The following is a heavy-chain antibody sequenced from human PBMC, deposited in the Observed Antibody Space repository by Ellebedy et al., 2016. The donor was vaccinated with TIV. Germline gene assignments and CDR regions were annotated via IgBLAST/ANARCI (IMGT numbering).Heavy chain of an antibody. J-gene: IGHJ5*02. Sequence: MPSETLSLTCTVSGGPLSSSSYYWGWIRQPPGKGLEWLGSFYYSGSTDYNPSLKSRVTISVDTSKNQFSLKLSSVTAADTAVYYCARHSWQGGDNWCDPWGQGTLVTVSS. CDR2: FYYSGST. CDR3: ARHSWQGGDNWCDP. V-gene: IGHV4-39*01. D-gene: IGHD1-26*01. CDR1: GGPLSSSSYY.